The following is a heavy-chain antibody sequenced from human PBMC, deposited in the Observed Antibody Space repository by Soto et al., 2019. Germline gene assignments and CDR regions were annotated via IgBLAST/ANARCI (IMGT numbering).Heavy chain of an antibody. V-gene: IGHV4-61*01. CDR1: GGSVSSGSYY. Sequence: QVQLQESGPGLVKPSETLSLTCTVSGGSVSSGSYYWSWILQPPGKGLEWIGYIYYSGSTNYNPSLKSRVTISVDTSKNQFSLKLSSVTAADTAVYYCARDAGGWFDPWGQGTLVTVSS. CDR2: IYYSGST. CDR3: ARDAGGWFDP. J-gene: IGHJ5*02. D-gene: IGHD2-15*01.